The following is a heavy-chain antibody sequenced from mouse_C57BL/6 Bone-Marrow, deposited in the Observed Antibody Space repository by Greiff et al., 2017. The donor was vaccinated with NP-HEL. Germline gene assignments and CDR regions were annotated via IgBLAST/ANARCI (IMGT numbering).Heavy chain of an antibody. CDR2: ISYDGSN. J-gene: IGHJ2*01. V-gene: IGHV3-6*01. Sequence: ESGPGLVKPSQSLSLTCSVTGYSITSGYYWNWIRQFPGNKLEWMGYISYDGSNNYNPSLKNRISLTRDTSKNQFFLKLNSVTTEDTATYYCARGALRPAAYCWGQGTTLTGAS. CDR1: GYSITSGYY. CDR3: ARGALRPAAYC.